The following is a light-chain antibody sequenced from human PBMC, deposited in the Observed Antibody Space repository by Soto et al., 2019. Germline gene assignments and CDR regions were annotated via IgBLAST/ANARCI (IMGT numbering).Light chain of an antibody. CDR3: CSYAGSYTYV. CDR1: SSDVGGYNY. V-gene: IGLV2-11*01. Sequence: SVLTQPRSVSGSPGQSGTISCTGTSSDVGGYNYVCWYQQHPGKAPKLMIYDVSKRPSGVPDRFSGSKSGNTASLTISGLQAEDEADYYCCSYAGSYTYVFGTGTRSPS. CDR2: DVS. J-gene: IGLJ1*01.